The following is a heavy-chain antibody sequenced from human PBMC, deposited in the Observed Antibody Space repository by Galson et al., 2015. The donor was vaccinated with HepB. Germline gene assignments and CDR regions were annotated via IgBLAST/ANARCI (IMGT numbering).Heavy chain of an antibody. J-gene: IGHJ4*02. V-gene: IGHV3-7*03. CDR1: GFTFNSYW. CDR2: INQDGSAT. D-gene: IGHD1-26*01. CDR3: AKDHGRVGATNDY. Sequence: SLRLSCAASGFTFNSYWMSWVRQVPGKGLEWVANINQDGSATYYVDSVKGRFTISRDNAKNSQYLQMNSLRAEDTAVYYCAKDHGRVGATNDYWGQGIL.